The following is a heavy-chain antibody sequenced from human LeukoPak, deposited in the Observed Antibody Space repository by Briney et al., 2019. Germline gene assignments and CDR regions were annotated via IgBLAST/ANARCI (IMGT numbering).Heavy chain of an antibody. J-gene: IGHJ4*02. D-gene: IGHD6-19*01. CDR3: ARDTIDSGWPLDY. CDR2: IYYSGST. Sequence: SETLSLTCTVSGGSISSSSYYWGWIRQPPVKGLEWIGSIYYSGSTYYNPSLKSRVTISVDTSKNQFSLKLSSVTAADTAVYYCARDTIDSGWPLDYWGQGTLVTVSS. V-gene: IGHV4-39*07. CDR1: GGSISSSSYY.